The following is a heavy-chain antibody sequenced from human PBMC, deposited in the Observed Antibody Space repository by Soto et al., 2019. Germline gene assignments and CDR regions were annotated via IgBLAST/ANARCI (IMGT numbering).Heavy chain of an antibody. CDR3: ARDLGYYDSSGYYSSKSIDY. V-gene: IGHV3-33*01. D-gene: IGHD3-22*01. Sequence: QVQLVESGGGVVQPGRSLRLSCAASGFTFSSYGMHWVRQAPGKGLEWVAVIWYDGSNKYYADSVKGRFTISRDNSKNTLYLQMNSLRAEDTAVYYCARDLGYYDSSGYYSSKSIDYWGQGTLVTVSS. CDR1: GFTFSSYG. CDR2: IWYDGSNK. J-gene: IGHJ4*02.